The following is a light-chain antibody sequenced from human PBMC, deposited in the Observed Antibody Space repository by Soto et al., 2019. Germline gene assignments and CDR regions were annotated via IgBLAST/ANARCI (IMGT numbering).Light chain of an antibody. CDR1: SSDVGGYNY. V-gene: IGLV2-14*01. Sequence: QSALTQPASVSGSPGQSITISCTGTSSDVGGYNYVSWYQQNPGKAPKLMIYEVSNRPSGVSNRFSGSKSGNTASLTISGLQAEDEAEYYCSSYTSSSTWVFGGGTQLTVL. J-gene: IGLJ3*02. CDR3: SSYTSSSTWV. CDR2: EVS.